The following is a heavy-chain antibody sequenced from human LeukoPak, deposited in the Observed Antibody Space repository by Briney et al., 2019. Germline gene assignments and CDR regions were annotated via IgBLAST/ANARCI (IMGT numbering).Heavy chain of an antibody. D-gene: IGHD3-16*01. V-gene: IGHV3-21*01. J-gene: IGHJ6*04. CDR3: ARLWEGGLRSPLYYYYYGLDA. Sequence: GGPLRLSCVGSVNSFNIYIVNGVPHSPGEGVEGVSSISARSNYTYSADSVKGLFTLSRDNAKKSVYLQMDSLRAGDTAVYYCARLWEGGLRSPLYYYYYGLDAWGKGTTVTVSS. CDR2: ISARSNYT. CDR1: VNSFNIYI.